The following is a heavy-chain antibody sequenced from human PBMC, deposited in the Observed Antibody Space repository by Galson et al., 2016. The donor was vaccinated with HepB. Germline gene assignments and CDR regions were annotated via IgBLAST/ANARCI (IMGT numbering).Heavy chain of an antibody. Sequence: SVKVSCKASGYTFSSYDINWVRQATGQGLEWMGWMNPNSGKTGYAQKFQDRVTMTSNTSISTAYMELSSLSSEDTAVYYYAGSGSNWWEELDYWGQGTLVTVSS. J-gene: IGHJ4*02. D-gene: IGHD6-13*01. V-gene: IGHV1-8*01. CDR2: MNPNSGKT. CDR3: AGSGSNWWEELDY. CDR1: GYTFSSYD.